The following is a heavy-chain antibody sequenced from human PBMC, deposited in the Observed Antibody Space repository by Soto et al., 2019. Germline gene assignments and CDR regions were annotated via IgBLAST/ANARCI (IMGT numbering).Heavy chain of an antibody. D-gene: IGHD2-8*01. CDR3: TRDTNGLHY. Sequence: EVQLVESGGGLVQPGGSLRLSCAASGLIFSNYKTHWVRQAPGKGLVWVSRISTDGSITDYADSVKGRFTVSRDNAKNTLYLQMNSLRVDDTAVYYCTRDTNGLHYWGQGTLVTVSS. J-gene: IGHJ4*02. CDR2: ISTDGSIT. V-gene: IGHV3-74*01. CDR1: GLIFSNYK.